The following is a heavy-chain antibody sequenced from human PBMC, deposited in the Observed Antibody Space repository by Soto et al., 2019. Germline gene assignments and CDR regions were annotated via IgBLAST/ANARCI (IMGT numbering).Heavy chain of an antibody. D-gene: IGHD3-3*01. CDR2: IDPSDSYT. J-gene: IGHJ3*02. Sequence: GESLKISCKASGYSFSSYRIHWVRQMPGKGLEWMGRIDPSDSYTNYSPSFQGHVIISSDKSISTAYLQWSSLKASDTAMYYCARHGDDAFDIWGQGTMVTVSS. V-gene: IGHV5-10-1*01. CDR1: GYSFSSYR. CDR3: ARHGDDAFDI.